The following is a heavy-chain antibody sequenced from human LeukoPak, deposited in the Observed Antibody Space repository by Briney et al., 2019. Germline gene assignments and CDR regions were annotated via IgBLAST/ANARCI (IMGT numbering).Heavy chain of an antibody. D-gene: IGHD3-9*01. CDR1: GFTFSSYA. V-gene: IGHV3-30-3*01. CDR2: ISYDGSNK. Sequence: PGGSLRLSCAASGFTFSSYAMHWVRQAPGKGLEWVAVISYDGSNKYYADSVKGRFTISRDNSKNTLYLQMNSLRAEDTAVYYCARAIAQLRYFDWLLGGDDYWGQGTLVTVSS. CDR3: ARAIAQLRYFDWLLGGDDY. J-gene: IGHJ4*02.